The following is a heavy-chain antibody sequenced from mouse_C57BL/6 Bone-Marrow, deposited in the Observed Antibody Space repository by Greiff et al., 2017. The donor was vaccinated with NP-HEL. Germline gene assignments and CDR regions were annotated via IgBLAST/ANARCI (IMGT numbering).Heavy chain of an antibody. J-gene: IGHJ4*01. CDR2: IYPGGGYT. Sequence: QVQLQQSGAELVRPGTSVKMSCKASGYTFTNYWIGWAKQRPGHGLEWIGDIYPGGGYTNYNEKFKGKATLTADKSSSTAYMQYSSLTSEDSAIYYCARGLPYAMDYWGQGTSVTVSS. CDR1: GYTFTNYW. D-gene: IGHD5-5*01. V-gene: IGHV1-63*01. CDR3: ARGLPYAMDY.